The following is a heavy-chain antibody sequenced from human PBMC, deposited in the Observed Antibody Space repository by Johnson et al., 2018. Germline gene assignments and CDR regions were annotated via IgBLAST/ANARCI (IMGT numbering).Heavy chain of an antibody. CDR2: IIPIFGTA. Sequence: QVQLVQSGAEVKKXGSSVKVXCKASGGTFSSYAISWVRQAPGQGLEWMGGIIPIFGTANYAQKFKGRVTITADESTSTADMELSSLRPEDTAVYYWARLKWFGEWAPPNAFDIWGQGTMVTVSS. J-gene: IGHJ3*02. CDR3: ARLKWFGEWAPPNAFDI. CDR1: GGTFSSYA. V-gene: IGHV1-69*01. D-gene: IGHD3-10*01.